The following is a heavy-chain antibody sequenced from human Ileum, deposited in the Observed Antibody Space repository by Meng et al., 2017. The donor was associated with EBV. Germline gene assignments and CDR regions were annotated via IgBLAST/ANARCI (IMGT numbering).Heavy chain of an antibody. V-gene: IGHV4-34*01. Sequence: QVQRQRWGAGLLKPSGTLSLTRAVYGGSFSGYYWSWIRQPPGKGLEWIGEINHSGSTNYNPSLKSRVTISVDTSKNQFSLKLSSVTAADTAVYYCARGNKVSDRGFDYWGQGTLVTVSS. D-gene: IGHD3-10*01. CDR1: GGSFSGYY. CDR3: ARGNKVSDRGFDY. CDR2: INHSGST. J-gene: IGHJ4*02.